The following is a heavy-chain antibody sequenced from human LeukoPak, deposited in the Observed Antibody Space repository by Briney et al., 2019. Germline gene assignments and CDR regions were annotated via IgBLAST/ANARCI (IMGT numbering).Heavy chain of an antibody. J-gene: IGHJ6*02. D-gene: IGHD6-6*01. CDR3: ARDSSSAEDYYYYGMDV. CDR1: GFTFSSYS. V-gene: IGHV3-33*08. CDR2: IWYDGSNK. Sequence: GGSLRLSCAASGFTFSSYSMNWVRQAPGKGLEWVAVIWYDGSNKYYADSVKGRFTISRDNSKNTLYLQMNSLRAEDTAVYYCARDSSSAEDYYYYGMDVWGQGTTVTVSS.